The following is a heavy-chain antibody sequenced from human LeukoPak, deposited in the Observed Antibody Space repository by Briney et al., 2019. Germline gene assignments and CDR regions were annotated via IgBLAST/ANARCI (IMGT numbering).Heavy chain of an antibody. CDR2: IYTSGST. J-gene: IGHJ4*02. CDR1: GGAISSHY. D-gene: IGHD6-19*01. Sequence: SETLSLTCTVSGGAISSHYWSWIRQPAGKGLEWIGRIYTSGSTNYNPSLKGRVTMSVDKSKNQFSLNLSSVTAADTAVYYCARGPASRWLVHRGFDYWGQGTLVTVSS. V-gene: IGHV4-4*07. CDR3: ARGPASRWLVHRGFDY.